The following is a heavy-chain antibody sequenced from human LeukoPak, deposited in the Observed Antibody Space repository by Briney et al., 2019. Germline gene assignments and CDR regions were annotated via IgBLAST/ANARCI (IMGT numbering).Heavy chain of an antibody. V-gene: IGHV4-61*02. J-gene: IGHJ4*02. CDR2: IYTSGST. CDR3: AKAKWELLDY. D-gene: IGHD1-26*01. Sequence: SETLSLTCTVSGGSISSGSYYWSWIRQPAGKGLEWIGCIYTSGSTNYNPSLKSRVTISVDRSKNQFSLKLSSVTAADTAVYYCAKAKWELLDYWGQGTLVTVSS. CDR1: GGSISSGSYY.